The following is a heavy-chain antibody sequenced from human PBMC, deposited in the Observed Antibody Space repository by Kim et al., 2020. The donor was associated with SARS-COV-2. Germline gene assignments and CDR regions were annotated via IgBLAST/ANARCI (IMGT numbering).Heavy chain of an antibody. Sequence: SETLSLTCTVSGYSISSGYYWGWIRQPPGKGLEWIGSIYHSGSTYYNPSLKSRVTISVDTSKNQFSLKLSSVTAADTAVYYCARDGSGSYYLHYFDYWGQGTLVTVSS. CDR3: ARDGSGSYYLHYFDY. CDR2: IYHSGST. CDR1: GYSISSGYY. D-gene: IGHD3-10*01. J-gene: IGHJ4*02. V-gene: IGHV4-38-2*02.